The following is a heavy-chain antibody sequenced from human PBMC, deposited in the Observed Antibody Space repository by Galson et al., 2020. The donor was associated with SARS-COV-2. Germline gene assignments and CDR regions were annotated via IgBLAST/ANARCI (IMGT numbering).Heavy chain of an antibody. J-gene: IGHJ4*02. Sequence: GESLKISCATSGFSFSDHYMDWVRQAPGQGLEWVGRIRKNSGTTEYAASVKGRFTISRDDSKRSVYLQMNSLKTEDTAVYYCAASWFGELGFDYWGRGTLVTVSS. D-gene: IGHD3-10*01. CDR2: IRKNSGTT. CDR1: GFSFSDHY. CDR3: AASWFGELGFDY. V-gene: IGHV3-72*01.